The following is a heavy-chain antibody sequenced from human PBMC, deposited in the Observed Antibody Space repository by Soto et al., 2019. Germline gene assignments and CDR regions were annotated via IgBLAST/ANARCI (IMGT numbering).Heavy chain of an antibody. V-gene: IGHV3-7*01. Sequence: EVQLVESGGGLVQPGGSLRLSCAASGVTFSNYWMSWVRQAPGKGLEWVAYIKKDGSTKDYVDSVRGRFTVSRDNAKNSLYLQMNSLSAEDTAVYYCARDVSALDFWGQGTLVTVSS. J-gene: IGHJ4*02. CDR1: GVTFSNYW. CDR2: IKKDGSTK. CDR3: ARDVSALDF.